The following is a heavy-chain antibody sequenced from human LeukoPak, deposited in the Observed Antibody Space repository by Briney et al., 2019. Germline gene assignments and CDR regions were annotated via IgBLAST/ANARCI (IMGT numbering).Heavy chain of an antibody. CDR3: TTDMLWGDDILTGPCDY. Sequence: GGSLRLSCAASGFTFSSYDMIWVRQAPGKGLEWVSAISGSGGSTYYADSVKGRVTISRDNSKNTLYLQMNSLKTEDTAVYYCTTDMLWGDDILTGPCDYWGQGTLVTVSS. D-gene: IGHD3-9*01. V-gene: IGHV3-23*01. CDR1: GFTFSSYD. J-gene: IGHJ4*02. CDR2: ISGSGGST.